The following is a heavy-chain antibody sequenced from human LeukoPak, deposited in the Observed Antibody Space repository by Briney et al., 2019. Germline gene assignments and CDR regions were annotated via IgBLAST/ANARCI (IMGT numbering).Heavy chain of an antibody. J-gene: IGHJ4*02. V-gene: IGHV3-21*01. D-gene: IGHD6-19*01. CDR1: GFTFSSYS. Sequence: GGSLRLSCAASGFTFSSYSMNWVRQAPGKGLEWVSSISSSSSYIYYADSVKGRFTISRDKAKNSLYLQMNSLRAEDTAVYYCARVGYNSGWYEYWGQGALVTVSS. CDR2: ISSSSSYI. CDR3: ARVGYNSGWYEY.